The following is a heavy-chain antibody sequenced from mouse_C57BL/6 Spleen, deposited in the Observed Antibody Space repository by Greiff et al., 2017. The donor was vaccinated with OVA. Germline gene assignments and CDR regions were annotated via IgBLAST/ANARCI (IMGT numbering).Heavy chain of an antibody. Sequence: VQLQQSGAELARPGASVKMSCKASGYTFTSYTMHWVQQRPGQGLEWIGYINPSSGYTKYNQKFKDKATLTADKSSSTAYMQLSSLTSEDSAVYYCASSYDSSDAMYDWGQGTSVTVSS. CDR2: INPSSGYT. CDR1: GYTFTSYT. J-gene: IGHJ4*01. CDR3: ASSYDSSDAMYD. V-gene: IGHV1-4*01. D-gene: IGHD2-4*01.